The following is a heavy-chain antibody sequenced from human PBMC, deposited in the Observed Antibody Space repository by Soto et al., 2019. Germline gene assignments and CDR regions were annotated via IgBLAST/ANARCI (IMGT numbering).Heavy chain of an antibody. J-gene: IGHJ4*02. CDR2: IRSKANSYAT. V-gene: IGHV3-73*02. CDR3: TRHHVYSSSSPC. CDR1: GFTFSGSA. D-gene: IGHD6-6*01. Sequence: EVQLVESGGGLVQPGGSLKLSCAASGFTFSGSAMHWVRQASGKGLEWVGRIRSKANSYATAYAASVKGRFTISRDDSKNTAYLQMNSLKTEDTAVYYCTRHHVYSSSSPCWGQGTLVTVSS.